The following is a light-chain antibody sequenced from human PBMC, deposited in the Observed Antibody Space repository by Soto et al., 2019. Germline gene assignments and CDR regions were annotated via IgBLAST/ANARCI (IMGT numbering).Light chain of an antibody. J-gene: IGKJ1*01. CDR2: GAS. Sequence: EMVLTQSPGTLSVAPGERVTFSCRASQGVSRKLAWYQHKPGQAPRLLISGASTGATGIPARFSGSGSGTEFTLTIGSLQSEDCAVYYCQQYGSSGTFGQGTRVDIK. CDR3: QQYGSSGT. CDR1: QGVSRK. V-gene: IGKV3-15*01.